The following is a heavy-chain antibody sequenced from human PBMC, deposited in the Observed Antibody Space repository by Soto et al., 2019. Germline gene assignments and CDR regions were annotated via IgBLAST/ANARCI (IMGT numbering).Heavy chain of an antibody. D-gene: IGHD3-22*01. J-gene: IGHJ6*02. CDR3: ARGYWGIVVVSSPYYYGMDV. CDR1: GGTFSSYA. V-gene: IGHV1-69*01. CDR2: IIPIFGTA. Sequence: QVQLVQSGAEVKKPGSSVKVSCKASGGTFSSYAISWVRQAPGQGLEWMGGIIPIFGTANYAQKFQGRVTITADESTSTAYMELSSLRSEDTAVYYCARGYWGIVVVSSPYYYGMDVWGQGTTVTVSS.